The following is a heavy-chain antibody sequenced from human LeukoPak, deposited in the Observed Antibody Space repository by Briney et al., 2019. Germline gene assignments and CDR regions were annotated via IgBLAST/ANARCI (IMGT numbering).Heavy chain of an antibody. D-gene: IGHD3-10*01. CDR3: AKRLWSPDY. CDR1: GFTFSSYG. CDR2: IGGSGGNT. Sequence: GGTLRLSCAASGFTFSSYGMSWVRQAPGKGLEWVSAIGGSGGNTYYADSVKGRFTISRDNSKNTLYLQMNSLRAEDTAVYYCAKRLWSPDYWGQGTLVTVSS. J-gene: IGHJ4*02. V-gene: IGHV3-23*01.